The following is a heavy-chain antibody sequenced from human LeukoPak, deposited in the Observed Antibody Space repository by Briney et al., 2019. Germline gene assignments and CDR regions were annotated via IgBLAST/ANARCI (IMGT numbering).Heavy chain of an antibody. CDR1: GFTFGDYW. CDR2: IDQDGRDK. CDR3: AKTSLGWLDP. J-gene: IGHJ5*02. V-gene: IGHV3-7*01. Sequence: QAGGSLRLSCAASGFTFGDYWMSWVRQAPGKGLEWVATIDQDGRDKFSVDSVKGRFTISRDNARNSMYLQMKSLRVEDTAVYYCAKTSLGWLDPWGQGALVTVSS. D-gene: IGHD7-27*01.